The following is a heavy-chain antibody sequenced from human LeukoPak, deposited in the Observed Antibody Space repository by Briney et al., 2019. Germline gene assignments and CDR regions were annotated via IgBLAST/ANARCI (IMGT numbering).Heavy chain of an antibody. J-gene: IGHJ4*02. V-gene: IGHV1-69*13. Sequence: SVKVSCKASGYTLTSYYMHWVRQAPGQGLEWMGGIIPIFGTANYAQKFQGRVTITADESTSTAYMELSSLRSEDTAVYYCARGTYDYVWGSYYNYWGQGTLVTVSS. CDR3: ARGTYDYVWGSYYNY. CDR1: GYTLTSYY. CDR2: IIPIFGTA. D-gene: IGHD3-16*01.